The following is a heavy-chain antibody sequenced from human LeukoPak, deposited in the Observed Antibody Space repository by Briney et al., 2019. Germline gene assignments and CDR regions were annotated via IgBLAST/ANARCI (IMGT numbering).Heavy chain of an antibody. CDR3: ARSLRNYYDSSGTSGY. J-gene: IGHJ4*02. CDR2: INHSGST. D-gene: IGHD3-22*01. V-gene: IGHV4-34*01. CDR1: GGSFSGYY. Sequence: PSETLSLTCAVYGGSFSGYYWSWIRQPPGKGLEWIGEINHSGSTNYNPSLKSRVTISVDTSKNQFSLKLSSVTAADTAVYYCARSLRNYYDSSGTSGYWGQGTLVTVSS.